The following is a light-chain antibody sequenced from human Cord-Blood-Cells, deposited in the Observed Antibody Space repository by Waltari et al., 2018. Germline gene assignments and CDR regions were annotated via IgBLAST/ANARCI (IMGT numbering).Light chain of an antibody. V-gene: IGKV1-9*01. CDR3: QQLNSYPRT. J-gene: IGKJ4*01. Sequence: IQLTQSPSFLSASVGDGXXXTCRASQCISSYLAWYQQKPGKAPKLLIYAASTLQSGVPSRFSGSGSGTEFTLTISSLQPEDFATYYCQQLNSYPRTFGGGTKVEIK. CDR2: AAS. CDR1: QCISSY.